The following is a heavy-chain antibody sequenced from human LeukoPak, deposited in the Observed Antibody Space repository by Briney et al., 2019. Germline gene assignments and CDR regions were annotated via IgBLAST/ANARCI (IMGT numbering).Heavy chain of an antibody. CDR1: GDSVTSNGAA. Sequence: SQTLSLTCAISGDSVTSNGAAWNWIRQSPSRGLEWLGRTYYRSKWYNEYAVSVKSRITINPDTSKNQFSLQLNSVTPEDTAVYYCARDHYYDSSGYLPFDYWGQVTLVTVSS. D-gene: IGHD3-22*01. CDR3: ARDHYYDSSGYLPFDY. V-gene: IGHV6-1*01. CDR2: TYYRSKWYN. J-gene: IGHJ4*02.